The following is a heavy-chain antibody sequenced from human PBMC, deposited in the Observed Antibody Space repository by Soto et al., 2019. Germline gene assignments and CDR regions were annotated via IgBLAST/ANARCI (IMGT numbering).Heavy chain of an antibody. CDR1: GFTFDDYA. D-gene: IGHD6-19*01. V-gene: IGHV3-9*01. CDR2: ISWNSGSI. CDR3: AKDMAAVAGRIDY. J-gene: IGHJ4*02. Sequence: EVQLVESGGGLVQPGRSLRLSCAASGFTFDDYAMHWVRQAPGKGLEWVSGISWNSGSIGYADSVKGRFTISRANAKNSLYLQMNSLRAADTALYYCAKDMAAVAGRIDYWGQGTLVTVSS.